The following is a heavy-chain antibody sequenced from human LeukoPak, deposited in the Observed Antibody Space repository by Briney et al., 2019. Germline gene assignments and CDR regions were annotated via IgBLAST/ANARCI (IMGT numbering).Heavy chain of an antibody. D-gene: IGHD3-22*01. CDR3: ARHLSESYDSSGYSGGIDY. CDR2: IYYSGST. V-gene: IGHV4-38-2*02. J-gene: IGHJ4*02. CDR1: GYSISSGYY. Sequence: PSETLSLTCTVSGYSISSGYYWGWIRQPPGKGLEWIGSIYYSGSTYYNPSLKSRVTISVDTSKNQFSLKLSSVTAADTAVYYCARHLSESYDSSGYSGGIDYWGQGTLVTVSS.